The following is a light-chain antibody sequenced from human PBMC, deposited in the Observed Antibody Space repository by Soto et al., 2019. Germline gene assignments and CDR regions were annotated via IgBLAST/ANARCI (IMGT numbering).Light chain of an antibody. CDR1: QSISSY. V-gene: IGKV1-33*01. J-gene: IGKJ5*01. CDR3: QQDDNLPIT. Sequence: DLHMTQSPSSLSASVGDSATITCRASQSISSYLSWYQQKPGKAPKLLIYDSSNLETGVPARFSGSGSGTDFTFTISSLQPEDIATYYCQQDDNLPITFGQGTRLEIK. CDR2: DSS.